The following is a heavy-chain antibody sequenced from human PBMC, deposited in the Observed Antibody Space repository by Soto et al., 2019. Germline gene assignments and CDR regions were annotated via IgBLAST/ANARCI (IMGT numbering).Heavy chain of an antibody. CDR2: SSPRGATT. V-gene: IGHV3-48*02. CDR3: AKGAHTNVGWPYYFES. J-gene: IGHJ4*02. Sequence: GSLRLSCVASGFSFANYPMNWVRQTPGKGLEWISYSSPRGATTYYEHSLQGRFTIARDNARNSFSLHISSLRDEDSALYYCAKGAHTNVGWPYYFESWGQGVPVTVSS. CDR1: GFSFANYP. D-gene: IGHD6-19*01.